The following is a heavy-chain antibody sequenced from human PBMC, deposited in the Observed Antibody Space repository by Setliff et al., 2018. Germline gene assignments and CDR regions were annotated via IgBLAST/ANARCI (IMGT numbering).Heavy chain of an antibody. V-gene: IGHV1-69*05. CDR1: GGTFSSYA. CDR3: ARGEREGITMVRGVRGTHYYYGMDV. J-gene: IGHJ6*02. CDR2: IIPIFGTA. D-gene: IGHD3-10*01. Sequence: SVKVSCKASGGTFSSYAISWVRQAPGQGLEWMGGIIPIFGTANYAQKFQGGVTITTDESTSTAYMELSSLRSEDTAVYYCARGEREGITMVRGVRGTHYYYGMDVWGQGTTVTVSS.